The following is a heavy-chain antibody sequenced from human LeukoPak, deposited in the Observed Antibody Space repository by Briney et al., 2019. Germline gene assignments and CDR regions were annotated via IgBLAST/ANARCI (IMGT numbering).Heavy chain of an antibody. CDR3: ARPSGEWEPPTHAFDI. CDR1: GYTFISYG. CDR2: ISAYNGNI. D-gene: IGHD1-26*01. V-gene: IGHV1-18*01. Sequence: ASVKVSCKASGYTFISYGITWVRQAPGQGLEWLGWISAYNGNIDYAQKLQGRVTLTTDTSTSTAYMEVRSLRSDDTAVYYCARPSGEWEPPTHAFDIWGQGTMVTVSS. J-gene: IGHJ3*02.